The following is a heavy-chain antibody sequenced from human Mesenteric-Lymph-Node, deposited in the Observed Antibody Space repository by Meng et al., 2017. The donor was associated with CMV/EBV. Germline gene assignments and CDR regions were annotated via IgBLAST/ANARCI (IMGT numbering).Heavy chain of an antibody. V-gene: IGHV3-21*01. CDR2: INTRDNYI. D-gene: IGHD3-3*01. CDR1: GFTFSSYE. J-gene: IGHJ4*02. CDR3: AMATIFGVFDY. Sequence: GESLKISCAASGFTFSSYEMNWVRQAPGKGLEWVASINTRDNYIYYADSVKGRFTISRDNAKNSLYLQMNSLRAEDTAVYYCAMATIFGVFDYWGQGTLVTVSS.